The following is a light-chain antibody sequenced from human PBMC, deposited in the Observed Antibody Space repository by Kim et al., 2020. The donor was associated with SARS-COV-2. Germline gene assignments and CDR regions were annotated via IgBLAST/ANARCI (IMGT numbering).Light chain of an antibody. J-gene: IGLJ2*01. V-gene: IGLV10-54*01. Sequence: RQTTTLTCTANSNNVANQGAAWLQQHHGHPPKSLSNRNNNRPSGISERFSASRSGNTASLTITGLQPEDEADYYCSAWDTSLDAVVFGGGTKVTVL. CDR3: SAWDTSLDAVV. CDR1: SNNVANQG. CDR2: RNN.